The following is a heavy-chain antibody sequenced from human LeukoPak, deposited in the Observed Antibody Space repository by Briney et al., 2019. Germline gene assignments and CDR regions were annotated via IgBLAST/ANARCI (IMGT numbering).Heavy chain of an antibody. Sequence: ASVKVSCKASGYTFTSYYMHWVRQAPGQGLEWMGIINRSGGSTSYAQKFQGRVTMTRDTSTSTVYMELSSLRSEDTAVYYCARDPTPPYYYGSGSYYYNWLDPWGQGTLVTVSS. V-gene: IGHV1-46*01. CDR3: ARDPTPPYYYGSGSYYYNWLDP. CDR2: INRSGGST. D-gene: IGHD3-10*01. J-gene: IGHJ5*02. CDR1: GYTFTSYY.